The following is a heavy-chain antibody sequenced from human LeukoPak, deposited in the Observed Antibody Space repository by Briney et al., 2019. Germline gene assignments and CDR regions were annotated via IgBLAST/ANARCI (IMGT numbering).Heavy chain of an antibody. CDR3: ARVHGGYPFDH. J-gene: IGHJ4*02. CDR2: ISSGSVTI. Sequence: GGSLRLSCTVSGFTVSSNSMSWVRQAPGKGLEWLSFISSGSVTIYYTDSVKGRFTISRDNAKNSLYLQMNSLRAEDTAVYYCARVHGGYPFDHWGQGTLVTVSS. D-gene: IGHD2-15*01. CDR1: GFTVSSNS. V-gene: IGHV3-48*01.